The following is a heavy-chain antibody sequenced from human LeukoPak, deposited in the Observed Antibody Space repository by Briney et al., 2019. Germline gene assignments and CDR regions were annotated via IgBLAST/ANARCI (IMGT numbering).Heavy chain of an antibody. CDR2: IMIGGDGK. V-gene: IGHV3-23*01. D-gene: IGHD2-2*01. CDR3: VRAAPRDCSPASCSLFDT. J-gene: IGHJ4*02. Sequence: PGGSLRLSCAASGFTFGSYAMSWVRRAPRKGLEWVSTIMIGGDGKHYADSVKGRFTISRDRSESTLYLQMNGLRADDTAVYYCVRAAPRDCSPASCSLFDTWGQGTLVTVSS. CDR1: GFTFGSYA.